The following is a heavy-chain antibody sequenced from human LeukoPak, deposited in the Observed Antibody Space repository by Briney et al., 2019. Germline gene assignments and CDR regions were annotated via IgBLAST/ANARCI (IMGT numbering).Heavy chain of an antibody. V-gene: IGHV4-39*01. J-gene: IGHJ4*02. CDR1: GGSISSSSYY. D-gene: IGHD3-16*02. CDR3: ARGSHSYDYVWGSYRSVPFDY. CDR2: IYYSGST. Sequence: SETLSLTCTVSGGSISSSSYYWGWIRQPPGQGLEWIGSIYYSGSTYYNPSLKSRVTISVDTSKNQFSLKLSSVTAADTAVYYCARGSHSYDYVWGSYRSVPFDYWGQGTLVTVSS.